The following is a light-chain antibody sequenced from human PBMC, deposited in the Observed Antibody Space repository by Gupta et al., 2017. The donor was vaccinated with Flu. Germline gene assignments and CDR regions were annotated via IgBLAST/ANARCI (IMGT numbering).Light chain of an antibody. CDR3: QTVDTTGTIWL. CDR1: TLPKKY. Sequence: SYELTQPPSVSVSPGQTARITCSGDTLPKKYAYWYQKKPGQAPVVVIYKDRERPSGIPERFSGSGAGTKVMLTIXEXQAEDEXEYYCQTVDTTGTIWLFGGGTRVTVL. V-gene: IGLV3-25*03. J-gene: IGLJ3*02. CDR2: KDR.